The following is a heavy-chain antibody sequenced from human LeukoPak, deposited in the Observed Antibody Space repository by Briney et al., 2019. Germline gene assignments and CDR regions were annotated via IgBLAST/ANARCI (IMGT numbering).Heavy chain of an antibody. CDR1: YGSIRGHY. J-gene: IGHJ2*01. D-gene: IGHD2-21*02. Sequence: PSETLSLTCTVSYGSIRGHYWSWIRQTPGKGLEWIGNIHYSGGTEYNPSLKRRVAMSVDMSRNQFSLKVCSVIAADTAIYYCARPDMGDSTGDWFFDLWGRGTLITVSS. CDR3: ARPDMGDSTGDWFFDL. CDR2: IHYSGGT. V-gene: IGHV4-59*11.